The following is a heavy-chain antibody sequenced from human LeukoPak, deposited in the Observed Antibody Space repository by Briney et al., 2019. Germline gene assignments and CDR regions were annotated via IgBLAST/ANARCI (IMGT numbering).Heavy chain of an antibody. CDR3: ARLGPAVAEFDP. D-gene: IGHD6-19*01. CDR1: GGTFSSYA. CDR2: IIPILGIA. V-gene: IGHV1-69*04. Sequence: ASVKVSCKASGGTFSSYAISWVRQAPGQGLEWMGRIIPILGIANYAQKFQGRVTITADKSTSTAYMELSRLRSDDTAVYYCARLGPAVAEFDPWGQGTLVTVSS. J-gene: IGHJ5*02.